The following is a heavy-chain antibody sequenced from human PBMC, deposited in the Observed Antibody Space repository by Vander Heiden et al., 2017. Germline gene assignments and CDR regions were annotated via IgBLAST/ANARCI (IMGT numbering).Heavy chain of an antibody. CDR3: ARRQVTGTNYFDP. Sequence: QITLKESGPTLVNPTQTRPLTCTFSGFSLSTSGVGVGWIRQTPQQALEWLALIYSNDDKRYSPTLKSRLTITKDTSKNQVVLGMTNMDPVDTGTYYCARRQVTGTNYFDPWGQRSLGTVSS. CDR1: GFSLSTSGVG. J-gene: IGHJ4*02. V-gene: IGHV2-5*01. D-gene: IGHD1-1*01. CDR2: IYSNDDK.